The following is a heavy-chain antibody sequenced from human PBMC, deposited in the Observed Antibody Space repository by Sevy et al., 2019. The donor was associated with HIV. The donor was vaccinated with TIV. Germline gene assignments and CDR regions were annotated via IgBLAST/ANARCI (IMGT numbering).Heavy chain of an antibody. CDR1: GFTFSSYG. Sequence: GGSLRLSCAASGFTFSSYGMHWVRHAPGKGLEWVAVISYDGSNKYYADSVKGRFTISRDNSKNTLYLQMNSLRAEDTAVYYCAKDLRDYVWGGFDYWGQGTLVTVSS. J-gene: IGHJ4*02. CDR3: AKDLRDYVWGGFDY. CDR2: ISYDGSNK. V-gene: IGHV3-30*18. D-gene: IGHD3-16*01.